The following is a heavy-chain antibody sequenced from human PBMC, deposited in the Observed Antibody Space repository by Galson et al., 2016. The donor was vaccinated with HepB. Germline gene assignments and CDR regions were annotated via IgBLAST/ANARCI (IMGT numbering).Heavy chain of an antibody. CDR1: GFTFSSYS. D-gene: IGHD5-18*01. CDR3: AIDRTVDGYDFYDY. Sequence: SLRLSCAASGFTFSSYSMNWVRQAPGKGLEWVSSISDTSTYIYYADSVKGRFTISRDDSKNTLYLQMNSLRAEDTAVYYCAIDRTVDGYDFYDYWGQGTLVTVSS. CDR2: ISDTSTYI. V-gene: IGHV3-21*04. J-gene: IGHJ4*02.